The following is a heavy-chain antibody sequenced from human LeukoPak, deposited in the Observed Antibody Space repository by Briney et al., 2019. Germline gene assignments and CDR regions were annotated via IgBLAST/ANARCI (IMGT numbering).Heavy chain of an antibody. Sequence: QTGGSLRLSCAASGFTFSSYSMNWVRQAPGKGLEWVSYISSASNTIYYADSVKGRFTISRDNAKNSLYLQMNSLRYEDTAVYYCARGKIYIDYWGQGTLVTVSS. J-gene: IGHJ4*02. CDR3: ARGKIYIDY. CDR2: ISSASNTI. V-gene: IGHV3-48*02. CDR1: GFTFSSYS.